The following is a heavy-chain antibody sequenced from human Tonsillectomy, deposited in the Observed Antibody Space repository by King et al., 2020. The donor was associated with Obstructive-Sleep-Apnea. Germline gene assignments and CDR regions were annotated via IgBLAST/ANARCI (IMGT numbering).Heavy chain of an antibody. CDR1: GGSISSYY. V-gene: IGHV4-59*01. J-gene: IGHJ4*02. CDR2: IYYSGAT. Sequence: VQLQESGPGLVKPSETLSLTCTVSGGSISSYYWSWIRQPPGKGLEWIGYIYYSGATNYNPSLKSRVTISVDTSKNQFSLKLSSVTAADTAVYYCARDRLGLPIEYWGQGTLVTVSS. D-gene: IGHD3-22*01. CDR3: ARDRLGLPIEY.